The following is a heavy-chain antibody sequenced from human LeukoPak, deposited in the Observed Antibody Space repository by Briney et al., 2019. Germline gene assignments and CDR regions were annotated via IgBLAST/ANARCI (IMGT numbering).Heavy chain of an antibody. D-gene: IGHD2-2*01. Sequence: SETLSLTCTVSGGSISSYYWSWVRQPPGKGLEWIGYIYYSGSTNYNPSLKSRVTISVDTSKNQFSLKLSSVTAADTAVYYCARDRGGDIVVVPAIDAFDIWGQGTMVTVSS. J-gene: IGHJ3*02. V-gene: IGHV4-59*01. CDR3: ARDRGGDIVVVPAIDAFDI. CDR2: IYYSGST. CDR1: GGSISSYY.